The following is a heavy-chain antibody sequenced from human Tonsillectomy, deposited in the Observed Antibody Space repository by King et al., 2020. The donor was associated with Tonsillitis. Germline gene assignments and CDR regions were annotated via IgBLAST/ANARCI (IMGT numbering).Heavy chain of an antibody. J-gene: IGHJ6*02. Sequence: QLVQSGAEVKKPGASVKVSCKASGYSFTGYYMHWVRQAPGQGLEWMGCINPNSGGTKCAQKFLGRVTMTSDTSISTAYMDLSRLRSDDTAVYYCARALAAAGRGPLYNGMDVWGQGTTVTVSS. V-gene: IGHV1-2*02. CDR2: INPNSGGT. D-gene: IGHD6-13*01. CDR3: ARALAAAGRGPLYNGMDV. CDR1: GYSFTGYY.